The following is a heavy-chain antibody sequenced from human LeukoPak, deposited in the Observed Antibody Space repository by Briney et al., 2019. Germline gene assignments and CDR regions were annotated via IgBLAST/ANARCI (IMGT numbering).Heavy chain of an antibody. V-gene: IGHV3-23*01. J-gene: IGHJ4*02. Sequence: GGSLRLSCAASGFTFSTYAMSWVRQAPGQGLEWVSAVSGSGDSTYYADSVKGRFTISRDNSKNTLYLQMNSLRAEDTALYYCAKGTGYSSGWTAYWGQGTLVTVSS. CDR1: GFTFSTYA. CDR2: VSGSGDST. D-gene: IGHD6-19*01. CDR3: AKGTGYSSGWTAY.